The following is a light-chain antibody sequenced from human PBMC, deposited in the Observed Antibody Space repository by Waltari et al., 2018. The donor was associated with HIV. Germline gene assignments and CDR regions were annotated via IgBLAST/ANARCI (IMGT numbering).Light chain of an antibody. CDR3: QKYNGAPLT. CDR1: QVSSNY. Sequence: DIRMTQSPSSLSASVGDRVTITCRASQVSSNYLAWYQQKPVKVPRLLIYAATTLPSGVPSRFSGSGSGRDFTLTISSLQSEDVATYFCQKYNGAPLTFGGGTSVEIK. J-gene: IGKJ4*01. CDR2: AAT. V-gene: IGKV1-27*01.